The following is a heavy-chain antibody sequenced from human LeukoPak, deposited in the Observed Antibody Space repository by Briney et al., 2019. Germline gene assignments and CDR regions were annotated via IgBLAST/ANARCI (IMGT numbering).Heavy chain of an antibody. CDR3: AKVLDSSGYYPFDY. CDR2: ISGSGGST. J-gene: IGHJ4*02. V-gene: IGHV3-23*01. D-gene: IGHD3-22*01. Sequence: GGSLRLSCAASGFTFSSYAMSWVRQAPGKGLEWVSAISGSGGSTYYADSVEGRFTISRDNSKNTLYLQMNSLRAEDTAVYYCAKVLDSSGYYPFDYWGQGTLVTVSS. CDR1: GFTFSSYA.